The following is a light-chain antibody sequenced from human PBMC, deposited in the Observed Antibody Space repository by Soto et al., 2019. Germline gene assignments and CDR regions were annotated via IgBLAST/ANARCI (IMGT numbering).Light chain of an antibody. Sequence: QSALTQPRSVSGSPGQSVTISCTGTSSDVGGYNYVSWYQQHPGKAPKLMIYDVNKQPSGVPDRFSGSKSGKTASLTISGLQAEDEADYYCCSYAGRYTYVFGTGTKVTVL. CDR2: DVN. V-gene: IGLV2-11*01. CDR1: SSDVGGYNY. J-gene: IGLJ1*01. CDR3: CSYAGRYTYV.